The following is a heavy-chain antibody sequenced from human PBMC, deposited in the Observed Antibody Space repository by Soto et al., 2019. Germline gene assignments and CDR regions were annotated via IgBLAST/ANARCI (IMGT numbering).Heavy chain of an antibody. J-gene: IGHJ5*02. CDR2: IYYSGST. CDR1: GGSISSYY. D-gene: IGHD2-2*02. V-gene: IGHV4-59*01. Sequence: SETLSLTCTVSGGSISSYYWSWIRQPPGKGLEWIGYIYYSGSTNYNPSLKSRVTISVDTSKNQFSLKLSSVTAADTAVYYCARAGVVVPAAIGNWFDPWGQGTLVTVSS. CDR3: ARAGVVVPAAIGNWFDP.